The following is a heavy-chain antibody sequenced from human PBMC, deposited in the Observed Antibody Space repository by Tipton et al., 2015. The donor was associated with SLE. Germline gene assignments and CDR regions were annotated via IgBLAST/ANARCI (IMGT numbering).Heavy chain of an antibody. CDR3: ARGDKMTNFLGGPSNSEYFYH. CDR2: AYYSGNI. CDR1: GGSISSSYYY. Sequence: PGLVKPSETLSLTCTVSGGSISSSYYYWGWLRQPPGRGLEWIGSAYYSGNIYYNPSLKSRVTISLDTSENQFSLKLRSVTAADTAVYYCARGDKMTNFLGGPSNSEYFYHWGQGTLVTVSS. J-gene: IGHJ1*01. D-gene: IGHD3-3*01. V-gene: IGHV4-39*07.